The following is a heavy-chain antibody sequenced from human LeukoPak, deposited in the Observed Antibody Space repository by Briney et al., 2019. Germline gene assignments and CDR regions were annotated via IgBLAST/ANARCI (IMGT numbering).Heavy chain of an antibody. V-gene: IGHV1-8*01. CDR1: GYTFTSYD. D-gene: IGHD1-26*01. J-gene: IGHJ6*02. Sequence: GASVKVSCKASGYTFTSYDFNWVRQATGHRPEWMGWMSPNSGDTGYAQKLQGRVTMTTDTSTSTAYMELRSLRSDDTAVYYCARASGSYRKSYYGMDVWGQGTTVTVSS. CDR3: ARASGSYRKSYYGMDV. CDR2: MSPNSGDT.